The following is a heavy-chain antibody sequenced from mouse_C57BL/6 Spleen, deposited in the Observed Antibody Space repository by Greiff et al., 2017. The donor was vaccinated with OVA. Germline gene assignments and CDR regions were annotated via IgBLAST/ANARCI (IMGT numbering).Heavy chain of an antibody. CDR3: VGDFGTAPFAY. V-gene: IGHV10-1*01. D-gene: IGHD1-2*01. CDR2: IRSKSNNYAT. J-gene: IGHJ3*01. Sequence: EVNVVESGGGLVQPKGSLKLSCAASGFSFNTYAMNWVRQAPGKGLEWVARIRSKSNNYATYYADSVKDRFTISRDDSESMLYLQMNNLKTEDTAMYYCVGDFGTAPFAYWGQGTLVTVSA. CDR1: GFSFNTYA.